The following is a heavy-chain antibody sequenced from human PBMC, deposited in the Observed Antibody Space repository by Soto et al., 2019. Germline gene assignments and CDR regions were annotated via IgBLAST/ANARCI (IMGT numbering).Heavy chain of an antibody. D-gene: IGHD6-13*01. J-gene: IGHJ6*02. CDR2: IYTSGST. Sequence: SETLSLTCTVSGGSISSYYWSWIRQPAGKGLEWIGRIYTSGSTNYNPSLKSRVTMSVDTSKNQFSLKLSSVTAADTAVYYCARDLQQLVRVGYYYYGMDVWGQGTTVTVS. CDR1: GGSISSYY. CDR3: ARDLQQLVRVGYYYYGMDV. V-gene: IGHV4-4*07.